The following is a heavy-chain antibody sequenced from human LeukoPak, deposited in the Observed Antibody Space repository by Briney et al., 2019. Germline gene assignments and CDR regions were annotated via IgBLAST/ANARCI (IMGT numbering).Heavy chain of an antibody. CDR1: GFTFSNFG. J-gene: IGHJ4*02. CDR2: ISGSGGST. Sequence: GGSLRLSCAASGFTFSNFGMSWVRQAPGKGLEWVSGISGSGGSTYYADSVKGRFTISRDNSKNTLYLQMNSLRAEDTAVYYCAKDLTIFGVVTEIFDYWGQGTLVTVSS. V-gene: IGHV3-23*01. D-gene: IGHD3-3*01. CDR3: AKDLTIFGVVTEIFDY.